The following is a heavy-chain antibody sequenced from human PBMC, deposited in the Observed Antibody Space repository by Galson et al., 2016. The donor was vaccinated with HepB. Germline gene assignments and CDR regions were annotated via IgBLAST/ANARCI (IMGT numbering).Heavy chain of an antibody. CDR3: AKDAPSGRVVTGTWDY. V-gene: IGHV3-23*01. CDR2: ISGSGGTT. D-gene: IGHD2-21*02. CDR1: GFTFNTYA. J-gene: IGHJ4*02. Sequence: SLRLSCAASGFTFNTYAMSWVRQAPGKGLEWVSAISGSGGTTYFADSVKGRFTLSRDNSKNTLYLQMNSLRAEDTAVYYCAKDAPSGRVVTGTWDYWGQGTLVTVSS.